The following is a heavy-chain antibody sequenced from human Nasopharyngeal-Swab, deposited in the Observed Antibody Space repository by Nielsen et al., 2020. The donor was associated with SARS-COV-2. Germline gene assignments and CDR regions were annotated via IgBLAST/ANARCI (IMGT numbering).Heavy chain of an antibody. J-gene: IGHJ4*02. CDR3: AREGDY. V-gene: IGHV3-21*01. CDR1: GFTFGSYS. Sequence: GGSLRLSCEGSGFTFGSYSMNWVRQAPGKGLEWVSCIKNRNNYTYYADSVKGRFTISRDNAKNSLYLQMNSLRAEDTAVYYCAREGDYWGQGTLVTVSS. CDR2: IKNRNNYT.